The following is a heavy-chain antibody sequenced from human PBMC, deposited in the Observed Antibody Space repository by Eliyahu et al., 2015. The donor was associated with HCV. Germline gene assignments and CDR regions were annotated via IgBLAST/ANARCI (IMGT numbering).Heavy chain of an antibody. CDR3: ARDPHGDFYGMDV. Sequence: QVQLVESGGGVVQPGRSLRLSCAASGFTFSSYAMHWVRQAPGKGLEWVAVISYDGSNKYYADSVKGRFTISRDNSKNTLYLQMNSLRAEDTAVYYCARDPHGDFYGMDVWGQGTTVTVSS. J-gene: IGHJ6*02. V-gene: IGHV3-30*04. CDR2: ISYDGSNK. CDR1: GFTFSSYA. D-gene: IGHD3-3*01.